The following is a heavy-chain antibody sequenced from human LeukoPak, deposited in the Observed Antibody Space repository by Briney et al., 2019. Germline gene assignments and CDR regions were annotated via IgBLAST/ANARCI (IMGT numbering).Heavy chain of an antibody. D-gene: IGHD6-19*01. V-gene: IGHV3-7*01. J-gene: IGHJ4*02. CDR3: AEGIAVAGTDY. CDR1: GFTFSSYW. CDR2: IKQDGSEK. Sequence: GGSLRLSCAASGFTFSSYWMSWVRQAPGKGLEWVANIKQDGSEKYYVDSVKGRYTISRDNAKNSLYLQMNSLRAEDTAVYYCAEGIAVAGTDYWGQGTLVTVSS.